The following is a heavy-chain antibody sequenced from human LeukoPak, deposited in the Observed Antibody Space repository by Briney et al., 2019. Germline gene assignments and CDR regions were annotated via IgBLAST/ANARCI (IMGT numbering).Heavy chain of an antibody. J-gene: IGHJ4*02. CDR2: FDPEDGET. D-gene: IGHD3-22*01. V-gene: IGHV1-24*01. CDR3: ATLPVVWVITGRYLLN. CDR1: GYTLTELS. Sequence: ASVKVSCTVSGYTLTELSMHWVRQAPGKGLEWMGGFDPEDGETIYAQKFQGRVTMTEDTSTDTAYTELSGLRSEDTAVYYCATLPVVWVITGRYLLNWGQGTLVTVSS.